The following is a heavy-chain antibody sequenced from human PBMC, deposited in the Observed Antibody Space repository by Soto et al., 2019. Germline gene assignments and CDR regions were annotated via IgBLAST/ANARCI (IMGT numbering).Heavy chain of an antibody. V-gene: IGHV4-4*02. Sequence: QVQLQESGPGLVKPSGTLSLTCAVSGGSISSSNWWSWVRQPPGKGLEWIGEIYHSGSTNQNPSLKSRVTISVDKSKNQFSLKLTSVTAAETAVYYCARAAMGGSSWPFDYWGQGTLVTVSS. D-gene: IGHD6-13*01. CDR3: ARAAMGGSSWPFDY. CDR1: GGSISSSNW. CDR2: IYHSGST. J-gene: IGHJ4*02.